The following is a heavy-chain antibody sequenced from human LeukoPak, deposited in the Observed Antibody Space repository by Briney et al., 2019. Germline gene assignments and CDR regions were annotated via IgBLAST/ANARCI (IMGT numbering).Heavy chain of an antibody. Sequence: GGSLRLSCAASGFTFSSYATHWVRQAPGKGLEWVAVISYDGSNKYYADSVKGRFTISRDNSKNTLYLQMNSLRAEDTAVYYCARDMTTGVYYYYGMDVWGQGTTVTVSS. J-gene: IGHJ6*02. CDR2: ISYDGSNK. CDR1: GFTFSSYA. D-gene: IGHD4-23*01. V-gene: IGHV3-30*04. CDR3: ARDMTTGVYYYYGMDV.